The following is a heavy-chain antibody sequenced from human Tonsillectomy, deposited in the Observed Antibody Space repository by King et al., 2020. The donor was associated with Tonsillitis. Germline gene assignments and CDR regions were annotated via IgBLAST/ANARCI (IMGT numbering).Heavy chain of an antibody. CDR3: AHMDPNGRGPYYYDDSRAYYFDS. CDR1: GFSVSSSGVG. CDR2: IYWDDVR. D-gene: IGHD3-22*01. J-gene: IGHJ4*02. Sequence: TLKESGPTLVKLTETLTLTCACSGFSVSSSGVGVGWIRQPPGQALEWLALIYWDDVRRYRPSLRSRLTITKDTSKNQVVLTMTNMDPLDTATYFFAHMDPNGRGPYYYDDSRAYYFDSWGLGTLVTVSS. V-gene: IGHV2-5*02.